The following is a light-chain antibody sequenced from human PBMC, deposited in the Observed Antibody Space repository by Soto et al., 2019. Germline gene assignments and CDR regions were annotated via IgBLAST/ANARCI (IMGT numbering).Light chain of an antibody. V-gene: IGKV2-30*02. CDR3: LQSIHWPYT. Sequence: DVVMTQSPLSLSVTLGQPASISSTSGQSLVHSDGNTYLNWFQPRPGQSPRRLIYKVSNRDSGVPDRFSGSGSGTDFTLKISRVEAADVGIYYCLQSIHWPYTFGQGTKVDIK. J-gene: IGKJ2*01. CDR2: KVS. CDR1: QSLVHSDGNTY.